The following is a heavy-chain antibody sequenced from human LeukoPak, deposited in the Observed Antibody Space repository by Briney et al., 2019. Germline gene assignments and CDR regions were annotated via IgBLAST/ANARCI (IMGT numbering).Heavy chain of an antibody. D-gene: IGHD3-22*01. J-gene: IGHJ3*02. Sequence: PGGSLRLSCAASGFTFSSYSMNWVRQAPGKGLEWVSSISSSSSYIYYADSVKGRFTISRDNAKNSLYLQMNSLRAEDTAVYYCTTVLGYYDSSGYVIDAFDIWGQGTMVTVSS. CDR1: GFTFSSYS. V-gene: IGHV3-21*01. CDR3: TTVLGYYDSSGYVIDAFDI. CDR2: ISSSSSYI.